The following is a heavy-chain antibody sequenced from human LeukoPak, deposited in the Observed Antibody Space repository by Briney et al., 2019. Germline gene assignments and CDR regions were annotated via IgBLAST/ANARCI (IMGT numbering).Heavy chain of an antibody. D-gene: IGHD3-22*01. V-gene: IGHV3-21*04. CDR3: ARIESSGSAIDI. Sequence: GGSLRLSCAASGFTFSSYSMNWVRQAPGKGLEWVSSISSSSSYIYYADSVKGRFTISRDNAKNSLYLQMNSLRAEVTALYYCARIESSGSAIDIWGQGTMVTVSS. CDR2: ISSSSSYI. CDR1: GFTFSSYS. J-gene: IGHJ3*02.